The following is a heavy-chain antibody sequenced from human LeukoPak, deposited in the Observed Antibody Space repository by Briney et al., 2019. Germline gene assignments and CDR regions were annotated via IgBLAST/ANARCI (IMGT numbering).Heavy chain of an antibody. V-gene: IGHV4-59*01. CDR3: ARPRGSHPLYFDY. J-gene: IGHJ4*02. CDR2: IYYSGST. CDR1: GGSISSYY. D-gene: IGHD3-16*01. Sequence: PSETLSLTCTVSGGSISSYYWSWIRQPPGKGLEWIGYIYYSGSTNYNPSLKSRVTISVDTSKNQFSLELSSVIAADTAVYYCARPRGSHPLYFDYWGQGTLVTVSS.